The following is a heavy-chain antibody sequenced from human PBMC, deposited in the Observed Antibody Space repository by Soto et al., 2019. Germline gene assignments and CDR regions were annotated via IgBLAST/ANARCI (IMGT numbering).Heavy chain of an antibody. Sequence: LSLTCTVSGGYMSSTAYYWGWIRQPPGKGLEWIGSIHLGGRTYYNPSLKSRVTISLDTSKKQLSLKLNSLTAADTAVYYCARQQTSDYADYGPSDFWGPGTLVTVSS. CDR1: GGYMSSTAYY. J-gene: IGHJ4*02. V-gene: IGHV4-39*01. D-gene: IGHD4-17*01. CDR3: ARQQTSDYADYGPSDF. CDR2: IHLGGRT.